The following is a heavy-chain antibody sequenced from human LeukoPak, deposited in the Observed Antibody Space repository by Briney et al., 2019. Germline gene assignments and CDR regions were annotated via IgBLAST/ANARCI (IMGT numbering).Heavy chain of an antibody. CDR2: IIPIFGTA. Sequence: SVKVSCKASGYTFTSYGISWVRQAPGQGLEWMGGIIPIFGTANYAQKFQGRVTITTDESTSTAYMELSSLRSEDTAVYYCARSRTIPAYSSSWYEDYWGQGTLVTVSS. J-gene: IGHJ4*02. CDR3: ARSRTIPAYSSSWYEDY. V-gene: IGHV1-69*05. D-gene: IGHD6-13*01. CDR1: GYTFTSYG.